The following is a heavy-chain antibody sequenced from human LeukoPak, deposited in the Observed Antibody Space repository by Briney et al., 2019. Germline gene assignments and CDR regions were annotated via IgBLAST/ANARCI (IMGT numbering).Heavy chain of an antibody. CDR2: IYPGDSDT. CDR1: GYSFTSYW. J-gene: IGHJ4*02. Sequence: GESLKISCKGSGYSFTSYWIGWVRQMPGKGLEWMGIIYPGDSDTRYSPSFQGQVTISADKSISTAYLQWSSLKASDTAMYYCARHSRGDSSGYYLDYWGQGTLVTASS. V-gene: IGHV5-51*01. D-gene: IGHD3-22*01. CDR3: ARHSRGDSSGYYLDY.